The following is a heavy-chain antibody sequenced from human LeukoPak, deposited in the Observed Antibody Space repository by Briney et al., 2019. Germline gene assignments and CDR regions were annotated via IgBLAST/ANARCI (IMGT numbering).Heavy chain of an antibody. V-gene: IGHV3-48*01. Sequence: PGGSLRLSCAASGFTLSSYSMNWVRQAPGKGLEWVSYISSSSSTIYYADSVKGRFTISRDNAKNSLYLQMNSLRAEDTAVYYCASLVYYDILTGYYKDYWGQGTLVTVSS. CDR1: GFTLSSYS. J-gene: IGHJ4*02. CDR2: ISSSSSTI. D-gene: IGHD3-9*01. CDR3: ASLVYYDILTGYYKDY.